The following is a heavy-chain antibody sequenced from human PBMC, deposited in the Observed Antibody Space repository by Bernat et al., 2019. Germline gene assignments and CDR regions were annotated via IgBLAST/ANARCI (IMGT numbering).Heavy chain of an antibody. CDR2: INAGNGNT. D-gene: IGHD3-3*01. CDR1: GYTFTSYA. V-gene: IGHV1-3*01. J-gene: IGHJ4*02. Sequence: QVQLVQSGAEVKKPGASVKVSCKASGYTFTSYAMHWVRQAPGQRLEWMGGINAGNGNTKYSKKFQGRVTLTRDTSASTAYMELSSLRSEDTAVYYCARGRFVDFWSGYKNKEFDYWGQGTLVTVSS. CDR3: ARGRFVDFWSGYKNKEFDY.